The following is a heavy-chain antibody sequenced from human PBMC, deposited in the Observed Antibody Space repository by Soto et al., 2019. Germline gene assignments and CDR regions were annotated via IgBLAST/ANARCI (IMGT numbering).Heavy chain of an antibody. Sequence: SETLSLTCTVSGGSISTYYWNWIRQSPGKGLEWIGYIYRTGSTHYNPSPNSRAAISLDSSKDRFSLQLKAVTAADTAVYFCARQIGDDPFDIWGRGTMVTVSS. D-gene: IGHD3-3*01. V-gene: IGHV4-59*01. CDR1: GGSISTYY. J-gene: IGHJ3*02. CDR3: ARQIGDDPFDI. CDR2: IYRTGST.